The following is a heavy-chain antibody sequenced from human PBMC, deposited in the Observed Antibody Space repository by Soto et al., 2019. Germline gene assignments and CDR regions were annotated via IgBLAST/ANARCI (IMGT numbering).Heavy chain of an antibody. V-gene: IGHV3-33*01. Sequence: QVQLVESGGGVVQPGRSPRLSCAASGFTFGTYGMHWVRQAPGKGLEWVAVIWYDGINEYYADSVKGRFTISRDNSKNTLYLQMNSLRAEDTAVYYCARDGYGPGSYYKFFDYWGQGTLVTVSS. CDR1: GFTFGTYG. D-gene: IGHD3-10*01. CDR3: ARDGYGPGSYYKFFDY. J-gene: IGHJ4*02. CDR2: IWYDGINE.